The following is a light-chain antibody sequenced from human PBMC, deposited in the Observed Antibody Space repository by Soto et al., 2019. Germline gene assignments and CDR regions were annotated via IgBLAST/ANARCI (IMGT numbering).Light chain of an antibody. CDR2: GAS. CDR1: QSVSSNY. V-gene: IGKV3-20*01. CDR3: QQYGSSHWT. Sequence: DIVLTLSPGTPSLSPGESPTLSCRARQSVSSNYLAWYQQKPGQAPRLLIYGASSRATGVPDRFSGSGSGTDFTLTISRLEPEDFAVYYCQQYGSSHWTFGQGTKVDIK. J-gene: IGKJ1*01.